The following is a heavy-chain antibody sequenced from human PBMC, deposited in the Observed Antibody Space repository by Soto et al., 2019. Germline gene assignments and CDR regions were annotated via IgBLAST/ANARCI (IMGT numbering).Heavy chain of an antibody. D-gene: IGHD2-21*02. V-gene: IGHV1-3*05. CDR3: SRSIVVVTALDY. J-gene: IGHJ4*01. CDR2: INAGNGNT. Sequence: QVQLVQSGAEEKKPGASVKVSCKASGYTFTSYAMHWVRQAPGQRLEWMGWINAGNGNTKYSQKFQGRVTITRDTSASTAYMELRSLRSEDTAVYYCSRSIVVVTALDYWGHGTVVTVSS. CDR1: GYTFTSYA.